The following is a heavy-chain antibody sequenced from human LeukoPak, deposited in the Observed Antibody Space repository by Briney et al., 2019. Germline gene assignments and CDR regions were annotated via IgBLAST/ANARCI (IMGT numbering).Heavy chain of an antibody. V-gene: IGHV3-74*01. CDR1: GFTFSNYW. Sequence: GGSLRLSCAASGFTFSNYWMHWVRQAPGKGLVWVSRIDSDGSSTTYADSVTGRFTISRDNAKNTLYLQMNSLRADDTGVYYCARAVLRHGYNYYYFQHWGQGTPVTVSS. J-gene: IGHJ1*01. CDR2: IDSDGSST. D-gene: IGHD5-24*01. CDR3: ARAVLRHGYNYYYFQH.